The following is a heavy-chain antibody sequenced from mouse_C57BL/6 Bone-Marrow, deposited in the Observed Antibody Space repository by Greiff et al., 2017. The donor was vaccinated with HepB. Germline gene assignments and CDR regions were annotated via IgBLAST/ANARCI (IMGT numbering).Heavy chain of an antibody. D-gene: IGHD1-1*01. J-gene: IGHJ1*03. CDR1: GYAFSSSW. Sequence: VKLQESGPELVKPGASVKISCKASGYAFSSSWMNWVKQRPGKGLEWIGRIYPGDGDTNYNGKFKGKATLTADKSSSTAYMQLSSLTSEDSAVYFCARKVTTVVATIWYFDVWGTGTTVTVSS. CDR3: ARKVTTVVATIWYFDV. CDR2: IYPGDGDT. V-gene: IGHV1-82*01.